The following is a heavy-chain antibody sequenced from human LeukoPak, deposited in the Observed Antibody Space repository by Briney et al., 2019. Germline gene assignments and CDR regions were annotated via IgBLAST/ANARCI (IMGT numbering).Heavy chain of an antibody. CDR1: GYTFTSYD. J-gene: IGHJ6*03. V-gene: IGHV1-8*01. D-gene: IGHD3-10*01. CDR2: MNPNSGNT. Sequence: ASVKVSCKASGYTFTSYDINWVRQATGQGLEWMGWMNPNSGNTGYAQKFQGRVTITRNTSISTAYMELSSLRSEDTAVYYCARGSSMVRGVIIRHYYYYMDVWGKGTTVTVSS. CDR3: ARGSSMVRGVIIRHYYYYMDV.